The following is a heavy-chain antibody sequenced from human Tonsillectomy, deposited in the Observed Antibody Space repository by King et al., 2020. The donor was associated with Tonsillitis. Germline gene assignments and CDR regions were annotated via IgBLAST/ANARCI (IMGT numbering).Heavy chain of an antibody. J-gene: IGHJ3*02. CDR1: GGTFSNYG. D-gene: IGHD4-23*01. V-gene: IGHV1-69*01. Sequence: VQLVESGAEMRKPGSSVKVSCKTSGGTFSNYGVSWVRQAPGQGLEWMGEVIPIFGTTHYAQNLQGRVTITADESTGTAYMELSSLRSEYTALYYCTARTATVVTTNDAFDMWGQGTMVTVSS. CDR3: TARTATVVTTNDAFDM. CDR2: VIPIFGTT.